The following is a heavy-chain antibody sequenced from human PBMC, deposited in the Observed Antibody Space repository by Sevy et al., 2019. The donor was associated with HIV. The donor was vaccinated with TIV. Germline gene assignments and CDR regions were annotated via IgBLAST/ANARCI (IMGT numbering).Heavy chain of an antibody. V-gene: IGHV6-1*01. CDR3: SGAGEVGDV. CDR1: GDSVSSNTAA. D-gene: IGHD3-16*01. CDR2: TYYRSRWSY. J-gene: IGHJ4*02. Sequence: SQTLSLTCVISGDSVSSNTAAWNWIRQSPSRGLEWLGRTYYRSRWSYDYAVSLKSRITISSDTSKNLFSLQLNSVTPGDTAVYYCSGAGEVGDVWGQGTLVTVSS.